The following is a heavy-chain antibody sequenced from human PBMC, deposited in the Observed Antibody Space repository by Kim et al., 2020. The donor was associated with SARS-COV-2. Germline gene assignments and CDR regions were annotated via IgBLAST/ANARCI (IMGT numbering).Heavy chain of an antibody. V-gene: IGHV3-21*01. Sequence: GGSLRLSCAASGFTFSSYSMNWVRQAPGKGLEWVSSISSSSSYIYYADSVKGRFTFSSYNAKNSLYLQMNSLRADDTAVYYCARDGTYIAWHCGGDCYYFDYWGQGTLVTVSS. J-gene: IGHJ4*02. CDR3: ARDGTYIAWHCGGDCYYFDY. CDR2: ISSSSSYI. CDR1: GFTFSSYS. D-gene: IGHD2-21*02.